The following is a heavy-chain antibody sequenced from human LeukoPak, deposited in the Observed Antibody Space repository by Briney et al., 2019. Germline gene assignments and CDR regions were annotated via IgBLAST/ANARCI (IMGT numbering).Heavy chain of an antibody. V-gene: IGHV1-69*04. CDR1: GGTFSSYA. D-gene: IGHD2-15*01. Sequence: ASVKLSCKASGGTFSSYAISWVRQAPGQGHEWMGRIIPILGIANYAQKFQGRVTITADKSTSTAYMELSSLRSEDTAVYYCARALGEYCSGGSCYWFDPWGQGTLVTVSS. CDR3: ARALGEYCSGGSCYWFDP. CDR2: IIPILGIA. J-gene: IGHJ5*02.